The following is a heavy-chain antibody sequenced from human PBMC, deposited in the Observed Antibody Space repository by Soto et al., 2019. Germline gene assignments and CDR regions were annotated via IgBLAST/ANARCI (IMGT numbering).Heavy chain of an antibody. D-gene: IGHD3-3*01. Sequence: GWSLRLSCEASGLTFRRYWMHLVRQVPGKGLVWVSSINSDGTSSTYADSVKGRFTISRDNAKNTVYLQMNSLRAEDTAIYYCSSYDFLSGHHIPYGWGQGTMVNGSS. CDR2: INSDGTSS. CDR1: GLTFRRYW. V-gene: IGHV3-74*03. J-gene: IGHJ6*02. CDR3: SSYDFLSGHHIPYG.